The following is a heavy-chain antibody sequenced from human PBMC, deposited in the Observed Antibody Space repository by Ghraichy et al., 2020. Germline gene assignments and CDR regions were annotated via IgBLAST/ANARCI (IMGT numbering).Heavy chain of an antibody. Sequence: ASVKVSCKASGYTFTSYGISWVRQAPGQGLEWMGWISAYNGNTNYAQKLQGRVTMTTDTSTSTAYMELRSLRSDDTAVYYCARVGDCGGDCYGTFEIWGQGTMVTVSS. D-gene: IGHD2-21*02. CDR1: GYTFTSYG. CDR2: ISAYNGNT. CDR3: ARVGDCGGDCYGTFEI. V-gene: IGHV1-18*04. J-gene: IGHJ3*02.